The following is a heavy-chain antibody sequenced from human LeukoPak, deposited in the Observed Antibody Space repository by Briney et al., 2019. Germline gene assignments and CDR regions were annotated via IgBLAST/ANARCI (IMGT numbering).Heavy chain of an antibody. CDR1: GFTFSNYL. Sequence: GGSLRLSCTVSGFTFSNYLMHWVRQAPGGGLVWLSRINIDETNAYADSVSGRFIISRDNAKNTLYLQMNSLKAEDTAMYFCGRGGDGIDVWGQGTTVIVSS. CDR2: INIDETNA. V-gene: IGHV3-74*01. CDR3: GRGGDGIDV. J-gene: IGHJ3*01.